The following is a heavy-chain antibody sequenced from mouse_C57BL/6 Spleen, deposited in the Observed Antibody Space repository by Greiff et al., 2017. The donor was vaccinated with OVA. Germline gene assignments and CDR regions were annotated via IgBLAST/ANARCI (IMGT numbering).Heavy chain of an antibody. CDR2: IYPGAGGT. Sequence: VQLQQSGAELVKPGASVKISCKASGYAFSSYGMNWVKQRPGQGLEWIGQIYPGAGGTNYNGKFKGKATLTADKSSSTAYMQLRSLTSEDSAFYVCAREDYDYEGDAMDYWGQGTSVTVSS. CDR1: GYAFSSYG. CDR3: AREDYDYEGDAMDY. D-gene: IGHD2-4*01. J-gene: IGHJ4*01. V-gene: IGHV1-80*01.